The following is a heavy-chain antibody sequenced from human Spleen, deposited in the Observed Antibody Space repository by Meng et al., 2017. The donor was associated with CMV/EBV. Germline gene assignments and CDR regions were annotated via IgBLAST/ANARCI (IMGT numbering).Heavy chain of an antibody. Sequence: FSLSTSAVGVSWIRQPPGKALEWLALIYWNDDKRYSPSLKNRLTITKDTSKNQVVLTMTNMDPVDTATYYCAHAPAGELLFHWFDPWGQGTLVTVSS. CDR3: AHAPAGELLFHWFDP. CDR2: IYWNDDK. J-gene: IGHJ5*02. CDR1: FSLSTSAVG. D-gene: IGHD3-10*01. V-gene: IGHV2-5*01.